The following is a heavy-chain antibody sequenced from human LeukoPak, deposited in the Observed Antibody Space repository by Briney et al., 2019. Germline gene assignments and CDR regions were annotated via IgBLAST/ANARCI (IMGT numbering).Heavy chain of an antibody. CDR1: GFTFGTYS. J-gene: IGHJ4*02. CDR2: ISSSSGYI. V-gene: IGHV3-21*01. CDR3: ARCSGGSYYHSDDY. Sequence: PGGSLRLSCAASGFTFGTYSMNWVRQAPGKGLEWVSSISSSSGYIYYADSVKGRFTISRDNAKHSLYLQMNSLRADDTAVYYCARCSGGSYYHSDDYWGQGTLVTVSS. D-gene: IGHD2-15*01.